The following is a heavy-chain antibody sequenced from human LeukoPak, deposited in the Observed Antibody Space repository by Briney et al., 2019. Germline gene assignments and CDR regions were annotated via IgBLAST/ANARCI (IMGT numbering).Heavy chain of an antibody. D-gene: IGHD2-21*02. CDR1: GGTFSSYA. J-gene: IGHJ5*02. CDR2: IIPIFGTT. V-gene: IGHV1-69*13. Sequence: SVKVSCKASGGTFSSYAISWVRQAPGQGLEWMGGIIPIFGTTNYAQKFQGRVTITADESTSTAYTELSSLRSEDTAVYYCAREYSERRGYWGNWFDPWGQGTLVTVSS. CDR3: AREYSERRGYWGNWFDP.